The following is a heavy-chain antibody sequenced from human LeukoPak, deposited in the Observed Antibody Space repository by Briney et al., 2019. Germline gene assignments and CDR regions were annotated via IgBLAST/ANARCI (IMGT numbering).Heavy chain of an antibody. J-gene: IGHJ4*02. D-gene: IGHD6-6*01. CDR1: GGSISSSSYY. CDR2: IYYSGST. CDR3: ARVYSSSYYFDY. Sequence: SETLSLTCTVSGGSISSSSYYWGWIRQPPGKGLEWIGSIYYSGSTYYNPSLKSRVTISVDTSKNQFSLKLSPVTAADTAVYYCARVYSSSYYFDYWGQGTLVTVSS. V-gene: IGHV4-39*01.